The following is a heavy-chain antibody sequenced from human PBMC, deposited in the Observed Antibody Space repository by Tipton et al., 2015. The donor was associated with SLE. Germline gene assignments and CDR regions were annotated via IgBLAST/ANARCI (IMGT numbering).Heavy chain of an antibody. V-gene: IGHV3-64D*06. J-gene: IGHJ4*02. D-gene: IGHD3-3*01. CDR2: ISSNGGST. CDR1: GFTFSSYA. Sequence: SLRLSCAASGFTFSSYAMHWVRQAPGKGLEYVSAISSNGGSTYYADSVKGRFTISSDNSKNTLYLQMSSLRAEDTAVYYCVKDGPIVDFWSGYRFYFDYWGQGTLVTVSS. CDR3: VKDGPIVDFWSGYRFYFDY.